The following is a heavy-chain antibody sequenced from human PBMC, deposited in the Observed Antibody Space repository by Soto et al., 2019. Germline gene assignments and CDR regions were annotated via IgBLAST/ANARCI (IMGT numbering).Heavy chain of an antibody. J-gene: IGHJ6*02. D-gene: IGHD2-2*03. V-gene: IGHV3-48*02. CDR3: ARGFMLDIVLVPAAPPYYGMDV. Sequence: GGSLRLSCAASGFTFSSYSMNWVRQAPGKGLEWVSYISSSSSTIYYADSVKGRLTISRDNAKNSLYLQMNSLRDEDTAVYYCARGFMLDIVLVPAAPPYYGMDVWGQGTTVTVSS. CDR1: GFTFSSYS. CDR2: ISSSSSTI.